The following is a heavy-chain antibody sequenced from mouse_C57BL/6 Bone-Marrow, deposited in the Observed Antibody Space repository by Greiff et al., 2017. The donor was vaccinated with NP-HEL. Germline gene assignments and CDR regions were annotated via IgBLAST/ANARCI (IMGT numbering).Heavy chain of an antibody. CDR3: ATYYYGSSYSYYYAMDY. D-gene: IGHD1-1*01. J-gene: IGHJ4*01. Sequence: QVQLQQSGPELVKPGASVKISCKASGYAFSSSWMNWVKQRPGKGLEWIGRIYPGDGDTNYNGKFKGKATLTADKSSSTAYMQLSSLTSEDSAVYFCATYYYGSSYSYYYAMDYWGQGTSVTVSS. CDR1: GYAFSSSW. CDR2: IYPGDGDT. V-gene: IGHV1-82*01.